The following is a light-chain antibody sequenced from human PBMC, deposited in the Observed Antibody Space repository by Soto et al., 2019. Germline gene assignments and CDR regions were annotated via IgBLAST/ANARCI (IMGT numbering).Light chain of an antibody. Sequence: QAVLTKPPAASGTPGQTGTISCSGRSANIGSNTVNWYQQLPGTAPKLLFYSNNQRPSGVPDRFSGSKSGTSASLASSGLQSEDEDDYYCATWDDTLNRYVFGTGTMDT. CDR2: SNN. J-gene: IGLJ1*01. V-gene: IGLV1-44*01. CDR3: ATWDDTLNRYV. CDR1: SANIGSNT.